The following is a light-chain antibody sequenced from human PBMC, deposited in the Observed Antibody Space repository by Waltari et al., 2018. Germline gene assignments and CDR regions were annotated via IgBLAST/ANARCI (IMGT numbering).Light chain of an antibody. CDR2: AAS. J-gene: IGKJ5*01. Sequence: DIQLTQSPSFLSASVGDRVTIPCRARQAISSYLAWYQQKPGGAPKLLIYAASTWQSGVPAGFSGSGSGTEFTLTISSLQPEDFATYYCQQLDSFPITFGQGTRLEIK. V-gene: IGKV1-9*01. CDR1: QAISSY. CDR3: QQLDSFPIT.